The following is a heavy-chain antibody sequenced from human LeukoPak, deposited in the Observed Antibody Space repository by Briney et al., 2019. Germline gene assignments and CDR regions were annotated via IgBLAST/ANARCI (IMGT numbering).Heavy chain of an antibody. CDR1: GDSVSSNSAA. CDR2: TYYRSKWYY. D-gene: IGHD5-12*01. CDR3: ARSQGATIYGFDY. V-gene: IGHV6-1*01. Sequence: SQTLSLTCAISGDSVSSNSAAWNWIRQSPSRGLEWLGRTYYRSKWYYSYAVSVKSRITINPDTSKNRFSLQLNSVTPEDTAVYYCARSQGATIYGFDYWGQGTLVTVSS. J-gene: IGHJ4*02.